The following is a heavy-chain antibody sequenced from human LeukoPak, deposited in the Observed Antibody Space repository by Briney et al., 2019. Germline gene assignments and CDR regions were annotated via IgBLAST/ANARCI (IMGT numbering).Heavy chain of an antibody. J-gene: IGHJ4*02. Sequence: SETLSLTCSVSNYSISSGYYWGWIRQSPEKGLEWIGSIYHSGSTYYNPSLESRVTMLVDTSKNHFSLTLTSVTAADTAVYYCARGGGGWYYSDYWGQGTLVTVSS. V-gene: IGHV4-38-2*02. CDR3: ARGGGGWYYSDY. CDR1: NYSISSGYY. CDR2: IYHSGST. D-gene: IGHD3-16*01.